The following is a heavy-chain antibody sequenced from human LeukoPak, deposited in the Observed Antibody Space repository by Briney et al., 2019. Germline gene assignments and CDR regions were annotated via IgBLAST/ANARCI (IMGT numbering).Heavy chain of an antibody. CDR3: AKEPEHYYDTSGSL. V-gene: IGHV3-23*01. D-gene: IGHD3-22*01. Sequence: GGSLRLSCAASGFTFSTYAMSWVRQAPGKGLEWVSAISGSGGSTYYADSVKGRFTISRNNSKNTLYLQMNSLRAEDTAVYFCAKEPEHYYDTSGSLWGQGTLVTVSS. CDR1: GFTFSTYA. J-gene: IGHJ4*02. CDR2: ISGSGGST.